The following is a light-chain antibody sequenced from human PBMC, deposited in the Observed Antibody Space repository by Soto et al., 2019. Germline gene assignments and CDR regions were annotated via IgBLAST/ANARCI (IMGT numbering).Light chain of an antibody. CDR2: GVY. V-gene: IGKV3-20*01. CDR3: QFYGSSLIT. J-gene: IGKJ5*01. CDR1: QSVTSN. Sequence: EILMTQSPAILSVSPGERATLSCRASQSVTSNLAWFQQKPGQAPRLLIYGVYSRATGTPDRFSGSGSGTDFTLTISRLEPEDSAVYYCQFYGSSLITFGQGTRLEIK.